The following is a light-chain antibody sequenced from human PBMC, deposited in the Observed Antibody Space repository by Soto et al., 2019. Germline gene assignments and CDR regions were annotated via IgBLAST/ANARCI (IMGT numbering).Light chain of an antibody. Sequence: QLVLTQLPSASGTPGQRVTISCSGSRSNIGSNYVYWYQQLPGTAPKLLIYRDNQRPSGVPDRFSGSRSGTSASLAISGLRSEDEATYYCSTWDNSLRGLFGGGTKVTVL. J-gene: IGLJ3*02. CDR2: RDN. V-gene: IGLV1-47*01. CDR3: STWDNSLRGL. CDR1: RSNIGSNY.